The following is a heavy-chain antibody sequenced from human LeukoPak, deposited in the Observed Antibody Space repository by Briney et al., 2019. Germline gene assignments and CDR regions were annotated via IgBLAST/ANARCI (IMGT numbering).Heavy chain of an antibody. D-gene: IGHD6-13*01. V-gene: IGHV3-7*01. Sequence: PGGSLRLSCAVSGFTFTNYWMSWARQSPGKGLEWVANIYLDGSRAYYVDSVKGRFTISRDNAKNSLYLQMNSLRAEDTAVYYCARDDKVAAAGTCAYWGQGTLVTVSS. J-gene: IGHJ4*02. CDR2: IYLDGSRA. CDR1: GFTFTNYW. CDR3: ARDDKVAAAGTCAY.